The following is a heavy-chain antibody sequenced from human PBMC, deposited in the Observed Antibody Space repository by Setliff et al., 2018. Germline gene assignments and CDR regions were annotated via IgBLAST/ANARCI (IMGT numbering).Heavy chain of an antibody. CDR3: ARESYNFWSGYYDRDAFDI. J-gene: IGHJ3*02. CDR1: GFTFSSYS. Sequence: GGSLRLSCAASGFTFSSYSMNWVRQAPGKGLEWVSYISSSSSTIYYADSVKGRFTISRDNAKNSLYLQMNSLRAEDTAVYYCARESYNFWSGYYDRDAFDIWGQGTMVTVSS. D-gene: IGHD3-3*01. V-gene: IGHV3-48*01. CDR2: ISSSSSTI.